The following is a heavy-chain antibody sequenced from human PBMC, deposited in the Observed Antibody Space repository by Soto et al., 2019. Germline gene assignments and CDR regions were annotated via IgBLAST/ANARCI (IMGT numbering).Heavy chain of an antibody. CDR1: GFTFTTYA. D-gene: IGHD6-13*01. J-gene: IGHJ4*02. CDR2: IGTGGDT. V-gene: IGHV3-13*01. CDR3: SRGEAAAGTFDY. Sequence: EVQLVESGGGLVQPGGSLRLSCAASGFTFTTYAMHWVRQATGKGLEWVSTIGTGGDTYHSGSVKGRFTISRDNAKNSLYLQMNSLRAEDTAVYYCSRGEAAAGTFDYWGQGTLVTVSS.